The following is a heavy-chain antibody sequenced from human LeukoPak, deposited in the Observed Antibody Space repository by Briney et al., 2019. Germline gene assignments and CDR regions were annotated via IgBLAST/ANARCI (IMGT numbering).Heavy chain of an antibody. D-gene: IGHD1-1*01. J-gene: IGHJ4*02. CDR3: VTGTWND. CDR2: FFRDGVT. CDR1: GFSITSKY. V-gene: IGHV3-53*01. Sequence: QPGGSLRLACAASGFSITSKYMTWVRQAPGKGLEWVSAFFRDGVTSYAESVKGRFTISRDISKNTVYFQMNSLRPDDTAMYYCVTGTWNDWGQGTLVTVSS.